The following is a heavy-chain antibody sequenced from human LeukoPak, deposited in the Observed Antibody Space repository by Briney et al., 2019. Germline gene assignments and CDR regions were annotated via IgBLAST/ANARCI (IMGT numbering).Heavy chain of an antibody. D-gene: IGHD4-17*01. CDR1: GGSISSYY. CDR2: IYYSGST. V-gene: IGHV4-59*01. Sequence: SETLSLTCTVSGGSISSYYWSWIRQPPGKGLEWIGYIYYSGSTNYNPSLKSRVTISVDTSKDQFSLKLSSVTAADTAVYYCARVGDYGDYDWFDPWGQGTLVTVSS. J-gene: IGHJ5*02. CDR3: ARVGDYGDYDWFDP.